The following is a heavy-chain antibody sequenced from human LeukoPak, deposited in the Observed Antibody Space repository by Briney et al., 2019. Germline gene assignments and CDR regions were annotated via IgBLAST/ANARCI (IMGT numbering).Heavy chain of an antibody. CDR3: ARDRGRNYDFWSGYHHPDY. V-gene: IGHV1-2*02. CDR2: INPNSGGT. J-gene: IGHJ4*02. Sequence: GASVKVSCKASGYTFTGYYMHWVRQAPGHGLEWMGWINPNSGGTNYAQKFQGRVTMTRDTSISTAYMEQSRLRSDDTAVYYCARDRGRNYDFWSGYHHPDYWGQGTLVTVSS. D-gene: IGHD3-3*01. CDR1: GYTFTGYY.